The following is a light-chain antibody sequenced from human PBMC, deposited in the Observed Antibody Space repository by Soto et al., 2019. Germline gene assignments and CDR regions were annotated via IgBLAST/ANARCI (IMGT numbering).Light chain of an antibody. Sequence: DIQMTQSPSSLSASVGDTVTLTCRASQSVDNYLKWYQQKPGKAPGLLIYAASTLQSGVPSRCSASASGTEFTLTISSLQPQDFATYYCRQELRAPVTFGPGTKVDIK. CDR3: RQELRAPVT. V-gene: IGKV1-39*01. J-gene: IGKJ3*01. CDR2: AAS. CDR1: QSVDNY.